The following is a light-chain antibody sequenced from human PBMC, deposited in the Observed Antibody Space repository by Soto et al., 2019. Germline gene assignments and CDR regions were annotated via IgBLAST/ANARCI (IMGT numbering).Light chain of an antibody. CDR1: QSISST. Sequence: EIVLTQSPGTLSLSPGERATLSCRASQSISSTYLAWYQQKPGQAPRLLIYGASSRATGIPARFSGSGSGTEFTLTITSLRSEDFAVYYCQQYYNWPTFGQGTKVDSK. CDR2: GAS. CDR3: QQYYNWPT. J-gene: IGKJ1*01. V-gene: IGKV3-15*01.